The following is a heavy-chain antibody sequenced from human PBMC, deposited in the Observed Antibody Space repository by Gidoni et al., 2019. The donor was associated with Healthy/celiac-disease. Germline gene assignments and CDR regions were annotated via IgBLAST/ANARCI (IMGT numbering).Heavy chain of an antibody. D-gene: IGHD1-20*01. CDR1: GFTFSSYA. Sequence: EVQLLESGGGLVQPGGSLRLSCAASGFTFSSYAMSWVRQAPGKGLEWVSAISGSGGSTYYADSVKGRFTISRDNSKNTLYLQMNSLRAEDTAVYYCVTAPGITGGGYWGQGTLVTVSS. J-gene: IGHJ4*02. CDR3: VTAPGITGGGY. V-gene: IGHV3-23*01. CDR2: ISGSGGST.